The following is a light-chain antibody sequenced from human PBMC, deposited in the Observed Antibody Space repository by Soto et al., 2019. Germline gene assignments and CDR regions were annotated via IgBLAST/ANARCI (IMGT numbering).Light chain of an antibody. CDR3: SSYTTSTTL. J-gene: IGLJ2*01. CDR1: GSDVGGYNY. V-gene: IGLV2-14*01. Sequence: QSALTQPASVSGSPGQSITISCTGSGSDVGGYNYVSWYQQHPGKAPKLLIYEVTKRPSGLVSRFSGSKSGNVASLTISGLLAEDEADYYCSSYTTSTTLFGGGTKLTVL. CDR2: EVT.